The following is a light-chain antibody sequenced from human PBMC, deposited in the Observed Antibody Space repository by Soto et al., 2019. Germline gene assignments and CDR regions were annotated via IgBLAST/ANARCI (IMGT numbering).Light chain of an antibody. V-gene: IGKV1-17*01. CDR3: LHHKTYPRT. CDR2: AAS. J-gene: IGKJ4*01. CDR1: QSVGTD. Sequence: IQMTQSTSTLSASVGDRVTITCRASQSVGTDLGWYQQKEGEAPKLLINAASNLQSGVPPRFSGGGSGTDFTLPICRQQPEAAPPYYGLHHKTYPRTFGEGTKVDIK.